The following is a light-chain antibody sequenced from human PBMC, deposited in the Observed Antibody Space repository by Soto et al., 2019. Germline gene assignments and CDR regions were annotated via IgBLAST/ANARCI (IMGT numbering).Light chain of an antibody. J-gene: IGLJ2*01. CDR1: SSNIGAGYD. Sequence: QAVLTQPPSVSGAPGQRVTISCTGSSSNIGAGYDVHWYQQLPGTAPKLLIYSNSNRPSGVPDRFSGSKSGTSTSLAITGPQAGDEADYSCQSYDSSLSGSIFGGGTKVTV. CDR3: QSYDSSLSGSI. V-gene: IGLV1-40*01. CDR2: SNS.